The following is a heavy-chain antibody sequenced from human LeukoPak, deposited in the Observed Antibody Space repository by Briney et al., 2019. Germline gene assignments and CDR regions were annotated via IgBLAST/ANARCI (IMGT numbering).Heavy chain of an antibody. Sequence: GASVKVSCKASGYTFTSYYMHWVRQAPGQGLEWMGIINPSGGSTSYAQKFQGRVTMTRDTSTSTVYMELSSLRSEDTAVYYCATGAYYYDSSGYYPLDYWGQGTLVTVSS. D-gene: IGHD3-22*01. CDR1: GYTFTSYY. CDR3: ATGAYYYDSSGYYPLDY. J-gene: IGHJ4*02. CDR2: INPSGGST. V-gene: IGHV1-46*01.